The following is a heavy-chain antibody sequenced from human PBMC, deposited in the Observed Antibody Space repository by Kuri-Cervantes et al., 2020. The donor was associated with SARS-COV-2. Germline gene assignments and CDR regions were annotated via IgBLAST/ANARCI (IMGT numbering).Heavy chain of an antibody. Sequence: EGSLRLSCAASGFTFSSYGMHWVRQAPGKGLEWVAVISYDGSNKYYADSVKGRFTISRDNSKNTLYLQMNSLRAEDTAVYYCAKAPRPHWDGGNSGDYWGQGTLVTVSS. CDR2: ISYDGSNK. V-gene: IGHV3-30*18. CDR3: AKAPRPHWDGGNSGDY. J-gene: IGHJ4*02. D-gene: IGHD4-23*01. CDR1: GFTFSSYG.